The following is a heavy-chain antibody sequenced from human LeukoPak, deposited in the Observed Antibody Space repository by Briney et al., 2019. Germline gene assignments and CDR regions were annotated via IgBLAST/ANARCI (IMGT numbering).Heavy chain of an antibody. V-gene: IGHV3-30*18. CDR2: ISYDGSNK. D-gene: IGHD3-9*01. CDR3: AKVYSVRYFDWSPSTETDY. J-gene: IGHJ4*02. CDR1: GFTFSSYG. Sequence: PGGSLRLSCAASGFTFSSYGMHWVRQAPGKGLEWVAVISYDGSNKYYADSVKGRFTISRDNSKNTLYLQMNSLRAEDTAVYYCAKVYSVRYFDWSPSTETDYWGQGTLVTVSS.